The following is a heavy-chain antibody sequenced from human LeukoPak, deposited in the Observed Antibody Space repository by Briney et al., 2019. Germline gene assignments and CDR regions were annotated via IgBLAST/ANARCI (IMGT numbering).Heavy chain of an antibody. Sequence: SETLSLTCTVSGGSISRYYWSWIRQPPGKGLEWIGYIYYSGSTNYNPSLKSRVTISVDTSKNQFSLKLSSVTAADTAVYYCARLDGSYPYYYYYYGMDVWGQGTTVTVSS. CDR3: ARLDGSYPYYYYYYGMDV. V-gene: IGHV4-59*01. CDR2: IYYSGST. J-gene: IGHJ6*02. CDR1: GGSISRYY. D-gene: IGHD1-26*01.